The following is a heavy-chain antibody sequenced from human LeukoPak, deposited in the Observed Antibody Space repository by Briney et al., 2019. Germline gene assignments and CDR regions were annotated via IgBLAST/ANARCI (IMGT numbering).Heavy chain of an antibody. D-gene: IGHD2-15*01. Sequence: GGSLRLSCAASGFSFSNYWMHWVRQAPGKGLVWVLRINIAGSVTTYADSVKGRFTISRDNAKNTLYLQMNSLRAEDTAVYYCARDMVDWGQGTLVTVSS. CDR3: ARDMVD. V-gene: IGHV3-74*01. CDR1: GFSFSNYW. J-gene: IGHJ4*02. CDR2: INIAGSVT.